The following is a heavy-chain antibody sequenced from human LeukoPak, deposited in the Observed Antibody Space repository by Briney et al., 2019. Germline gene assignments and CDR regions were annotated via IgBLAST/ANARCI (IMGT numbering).Heavy chain of an antibody. V-gene: IGHV3-30*04. D-gene: IGHD2-15*01. CDR2: ISYDGSNK. Sequence: GGSLRLSCAASGFTFSSYAMHWVRQAPGKGLEWVAVISYDGSNKYYADSVKGRFTISRDNSKNTLYLQMNSLRAEDTAVYYCARAEGYFSGGSCDGSWFDPWGQGTLVTVSS. CDR1: GFTFSSYA. J-gene: IGHJ5*02. CDR3: ARAEGYFSGGSCDGSWFDP.